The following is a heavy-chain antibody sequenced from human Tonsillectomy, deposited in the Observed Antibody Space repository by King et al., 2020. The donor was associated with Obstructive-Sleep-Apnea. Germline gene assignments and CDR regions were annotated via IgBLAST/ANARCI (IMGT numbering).Heavy chain of an antibody. CDR3: ARHEDYYGSGSYSYSEYFQH. CDR2: IYYSGST. Sequence: QLQESGPGLVKPSETLSLICTVSGGSISSNYCSWIRQPPGKGLEWIGYIYYSGSTNYNPSLKSRVTISVYTSKNQFSLKLSSVTSADTAVYYCARHEDYYGSGSYSYSEYFQHWGRGTLVTVSS. J-gene: IGHJ1*01. D-gene: IGHD3-10*01. V-gene: IGHV4-59*08. CDR1: GGSISSNY.